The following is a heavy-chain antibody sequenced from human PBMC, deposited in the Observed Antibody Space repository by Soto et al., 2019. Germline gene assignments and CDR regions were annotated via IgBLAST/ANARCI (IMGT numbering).Heavy chain of an antibody. CDR2: IYWDDDT. Sequence: QITLKESGPTLVKPTQTLTLTCTFSGFSLSTRGVGVGWIRQPPGKALEWLALIYWDDDTRYSPSLKNRLTITKDSSNDQVVLTMTNMDPVDTATYYCARDSSGSYGFDHWGQGTLVTVSS. CDR1: GFSLSTRGVG. J-gene: IGHJ4*02. CDR3: ARDSSGSYGFDH. D-gene: IGHD3-22*01. V-gene: IGHV2-5*02.